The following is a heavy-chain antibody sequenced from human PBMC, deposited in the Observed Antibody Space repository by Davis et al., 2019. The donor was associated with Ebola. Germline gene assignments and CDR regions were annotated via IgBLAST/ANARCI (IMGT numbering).Heavy chain of an antibody. CDR3: ARERGYTVTQGRFDY. Sequence: SETLSLTCTVSGGSISSYYWSWIRQPPGKGLEWIGEINHSGSTNYNPSLKSRVTISVDTSKNQLSLKLSSVTAADTAVYYCARERGYTVTQGRFDYWGQGTLVTVSS. CDR2: INHSGST. V-gene: IGHV4-34*01. J-gene: IGHJ4*02. CDR1: GGSISSYY. D-gene: IGHD4-17*01.